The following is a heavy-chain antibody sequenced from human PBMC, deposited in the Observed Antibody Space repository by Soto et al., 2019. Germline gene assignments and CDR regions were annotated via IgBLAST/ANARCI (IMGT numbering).Heavy chain of an antibody. CDR2: ISAYNGNT. CDR1: GYTFTSYG. J-gene: IGHJ6*02. V-gene: IGHV1-18*01. CDR3: AREIVAAAGLYYYYYYGMDV. D-gene: IGHD6-13*01. Sequence: GASVKVSCKASGYTFTSYGISWVRQAPGQGLEWMGWISAYNGNTNYAQKLQGRVTTTTDTSTSTAYMELRSLRSDDTAVYYCAREIVAAAGLYYYYYYGMDVWGQGTTVTVSS.